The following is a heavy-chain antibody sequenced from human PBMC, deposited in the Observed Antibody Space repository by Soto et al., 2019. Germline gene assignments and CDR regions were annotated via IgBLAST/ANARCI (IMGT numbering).Heavy chain of an antibody. J-gene: IGHJ5*02. CDR2: ISGSGGST. Sequence: LRLSCAVSGFTFSSYAMSWVRQAPGKGLEWVSTISGSGGSTYYADSVKGRFTISRDNSKSNLYLQMNSLRAEDTAVYYCAKGYDHVWGSDPSWFDPWGQGTLVTVSS. CDR1: GFTFSSYA. V-gene: IGHV3-23*01. D-gene: IGHD3-16*02. CDR3: AKGYDHVWGSDPSWFDP.